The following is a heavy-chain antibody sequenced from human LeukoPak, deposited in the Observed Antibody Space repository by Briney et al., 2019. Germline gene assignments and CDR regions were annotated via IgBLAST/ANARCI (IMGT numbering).Heavy chain of an antibody. CDR2: IGGSGGFT. CDR1: GFTFSSYG. Sequence: PGGSLRLSCAASGFTFSSYGMSWVRQAPGKGLEWVSAIGGSGGFTDYTDSVKGRFTISRDNSKNTLYLEMDSLRAEDTAVFYCAKDGRIGAAGNWGLDYWGQGTLVTVSS. CDR3: AKDGRIGAAGNWGLDY. D-gene: IGHD6-13*01. J-gene: IGHJ4*02. V-gene: IGHV3-23*01.